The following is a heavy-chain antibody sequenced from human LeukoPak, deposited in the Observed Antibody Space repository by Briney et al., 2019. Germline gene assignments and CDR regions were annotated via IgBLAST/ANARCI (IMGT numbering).Heavy chain of an antibody. J-gene: IGHJ4*02. D-gene: IGHD1-14*01. V-gene: IGHV3-23*01. Sequence: GGSLRLSCAASGFTFSNYAMSWVRQAPGKGLEWVSAISDNGGGTYYTDSVKGRLTISRDNSKNTLYLQMNSLRAEDTAIYYCAKGQSVTSPSYWGQGTLVTVSS. CDR3: AKGQSVTSPSY. CDR1: GFTFSNYA. CDR2: ISDNGGGT.